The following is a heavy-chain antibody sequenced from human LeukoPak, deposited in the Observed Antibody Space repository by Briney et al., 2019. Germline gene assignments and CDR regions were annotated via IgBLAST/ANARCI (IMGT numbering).Heavy chain of an antibody. D-gene: IGHD6-6*01. CDR1: GFTFSSYG. CDR3: ARDIAARRFDS. J-gene: IGHJ4*02. Sequence: PGGSLRLSCAASGFTFSSYGMHWVRQAPGKGLEWVAVIWYDGSNKYYADSVKGRFTISRDNSKNTLYLQMNSLRAEDTAVYYCARDIAARRFDSWGQGTLVTVSS. V-gene: IGHV3-33*01. CDR2: IWYDGSNK.